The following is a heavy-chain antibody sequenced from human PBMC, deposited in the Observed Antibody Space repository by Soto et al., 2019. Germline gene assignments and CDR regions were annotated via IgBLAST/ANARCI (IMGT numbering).Heavy chain of an antibody. CDR2: TYYRSKWYN. Sequence: SQTLSLTCAISGDSVPNNSAAWNWIRQSPSRGLEWLGRTYYRSKWYNDYALSVKSRITINPDTSKNQFSLQLNSVTPEDTAVYYCARDLFVRAPPHPSPFDYWGQGTPVTVSS. D-gene: IGHD3-10*01. V-gene: IGHV6-1*01. CDR3: ARDLFVRAPPHPSPFDY. CDR1: GDSVPNNSAA. J-gene: IGHJ4*02.